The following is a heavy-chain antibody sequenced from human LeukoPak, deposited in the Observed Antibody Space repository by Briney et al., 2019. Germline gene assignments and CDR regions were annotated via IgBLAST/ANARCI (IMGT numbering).Heavy chain of an antibody. CDR3: ARYSGSYWVYFDY. J-gene: IGHJ4*02. V-gene: IGHV3-7*01. CDR1: GFTFSSYW. Sequence: AGGSLRLSCAASGFTFSSYWMSWVRQAPGKGLEWVANIKQDGSEKYYVDSVEGRFTISRDNAKNSLYLQMNSLRAEDTAVYYCARYSGSYWVYFDYWGQGALVTVSS. D-gene: IGHD1-26*01. CDR2: IKQDGSEK.